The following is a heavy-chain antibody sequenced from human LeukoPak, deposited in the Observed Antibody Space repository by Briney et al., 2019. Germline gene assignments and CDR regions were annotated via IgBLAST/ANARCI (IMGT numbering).Heavy chain of an antibody. CDR2: IYTSGST. CDR3: ARGYVWGSYRFSALDY. CDR1: GGSISSGSYY. V-gene: IGHV4-61*02. Sequence: PSQTLSLTCTVSGGSISSGSYYWSWIRQPAGKGLEWIGRIYTSGSTNYNPSLKSRVTMSVDTSKNQFSLKLSSVTAADTAVYYCARGYVWGSYRFSALDYWGQGTLVTVSS. J-gene: IGHJ4*02. D-gene: IGHD3-16*02.